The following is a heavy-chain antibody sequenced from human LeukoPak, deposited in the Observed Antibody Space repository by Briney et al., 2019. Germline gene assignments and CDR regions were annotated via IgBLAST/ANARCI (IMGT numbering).Heavy chain of an antibody. J-gene: IGHJ4*02. D-gene: IGHD3-22*01. CDR1: GYTFTSYG. V-gene: IGHV1-18*01. Sequence: ASVKVSCKASGYTFTSYGISWVQQAPGQGLEWMGWISAYNGNTNYAQKLQGRVTMTTDTSTSTAYMELRSLRSDDTAVYYCARGLPYYDSSGYPYYFDYWGQGTLVTVSS. CDR2: ISAYNGNT. CDR3: ARGLPYYDSSGYPYYFDY.